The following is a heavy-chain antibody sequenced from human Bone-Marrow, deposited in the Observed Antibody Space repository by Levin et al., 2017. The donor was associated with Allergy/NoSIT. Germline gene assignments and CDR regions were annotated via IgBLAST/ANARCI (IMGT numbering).Heavy chain of an antibody. Sequence: GGSLRLSCVASGVTFTTYVMTWVRQLPGKGPEWVASISQGGSEKYYVDSVKGRFTISRDNAKDSLYLQMNSLRDEDTAVYFCAIGGAWHKDWGQGTLVTVSS. J-gene: IGHJ4*02. CDR1: GVTFTTYV. CDR3: AIGGAWHKD. V-gene: IGHV3-7*01. D-gene: IGHD1-26*01. CDR2: ISQGGSEK.